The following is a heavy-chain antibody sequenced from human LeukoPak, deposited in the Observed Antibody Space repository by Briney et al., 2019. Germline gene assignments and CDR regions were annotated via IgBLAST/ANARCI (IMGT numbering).Heavy chain of an antibody. J-gene: IGHJ4*02. CDR3: ARGYDFWSGSPSDY. Sequence: ASVKVSCKASGYTFTGYYMHWVRQAPGQGLEWMGWINPNSGGTNYAQKFQGRVTMTRDTSISTAYMELSRLRSDDTAVYYCARGYDFWSGSPSDYWGQGTLVTVSS. CDR1: GYTFTGYY. D-gene: IGHD3-3*01. V-gene: IGHV1-2*02. CDR2: INPNSGGT.